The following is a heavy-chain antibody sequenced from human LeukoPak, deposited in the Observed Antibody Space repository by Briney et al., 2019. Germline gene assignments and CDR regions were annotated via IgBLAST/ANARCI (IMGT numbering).Heavy chain of an antibody. V-gene: IGHV4-38-2*02. J-gene: IGHJ4*02. CDR1: GYSISSGYY. Sequence: SEILSLTCTVSGYSISSGYYWGWIRQPPGKGLEWIGSIYHSGSTYYNPSLKSRVTISVDTSKNQFSLKLSSVTAADTAVYYCARVWRYDSSGYYYGGVDYYFDYWGQGTLVTVSS. D-gene: IGHD3-22*01. CDR3: ARVWRYDSSGYYYGGVDYYFDY. CDR2: IYHSGST.